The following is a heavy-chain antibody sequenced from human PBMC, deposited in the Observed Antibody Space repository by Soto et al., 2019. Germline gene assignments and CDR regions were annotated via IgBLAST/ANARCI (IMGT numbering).Heavy chain of an antibody. CDR2: ISGSGGST. V-gene: IGHV3-23*01. J-gene: IGHJ4*02. Sequence: VSLRLSCAASGFTLSSYAMSWVRQAPGKGLEWVSAISGSGGSTYYADSVKGRFTISRDNSKNTLYLQMNSLRAEDTAVYYCAKRGGYYSAPFDYWGQGTLVTVSS. CDR3: AKRGGYYSAPFDY. D-gene: IGHD3-22*01. CDR1: GFTLSSYA.